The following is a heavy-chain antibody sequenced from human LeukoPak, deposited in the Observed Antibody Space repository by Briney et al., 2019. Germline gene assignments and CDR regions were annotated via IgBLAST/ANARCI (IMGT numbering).Heavy chain of an antibody. CDR1: GYTFTSYG. D-gene: IGHD5-18*01. Sequence: ASVKVSCKASGYTFTSYGISWVRQAPGQGLEWMGWISAYNGNTNYAQKLQGRVTMTTDTSTSTAYMELRSLRSDDTAVYYCARTEDTAMAETGIIDYWAREPWSPSPQ. V-gene: IGHV1-18*01. CDR2: ISAYNGNT. J-gene: IGHJ4*02. CDR3: ARTEDTAMAETGIIDY.